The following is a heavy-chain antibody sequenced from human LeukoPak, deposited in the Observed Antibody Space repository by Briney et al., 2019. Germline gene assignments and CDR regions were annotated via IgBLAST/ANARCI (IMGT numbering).Heavy chain of an antibody. J-gene: IGHJ4*02. Sequence: PSETLSLTCTVSGYSISSGYYWGWIRQPPGKGLEWIGSIYHSGSTYYNPSLKSRVTISVDTSKNQFSLKLSSVTAADTAVYYCARVLRHMVRGVVDYWGQGTLVTVSS. CDR2: IYHSGST. D-gene: IGHD3-10*01. CDR1: GYSISSGYY. V-gene: IGHV4-38-2*02. CDR3: ARVLRHMVRGVVDY.